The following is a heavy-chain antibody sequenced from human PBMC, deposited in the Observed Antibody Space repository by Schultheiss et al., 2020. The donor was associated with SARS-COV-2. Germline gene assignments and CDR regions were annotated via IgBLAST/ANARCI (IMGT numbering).Heavy chain of an antibody. CDR1: GFTVSSNY. CDR3: ARDTWRTTAMVIPDY. Sequence: GGSLRLSCAASGFTVSSNYMAWIRQTPGRGLECISYISSTGATIYYAGSVKGRFTISRDNSKNTLYLQMNGLRAEDTAVYYCARDTWRTTAMVIPDYWGQGTLVTVSS. D-gene: IGHD5-18*01. J-gene: IGHJ4*02. V-gene: IGHV3-11*04. CDR2: ISSTGATI.